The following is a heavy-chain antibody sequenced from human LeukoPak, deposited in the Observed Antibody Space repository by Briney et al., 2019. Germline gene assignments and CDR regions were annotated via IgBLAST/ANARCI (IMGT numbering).Heavy chain of an antibody. CDR1: GYTFTSYY. CDR3: ARVGPWVNPDYYYYMDV. D-gene: IGHD1-14*01. Sequence: ASVKVSCKASGYTFTSYYMHWVRQAPGQGLEWMGIINPSGGSTSYAQKFQGRVTMTRDMSTSTVYMELSSLRSEDTAVYYCARVGPWVNPDYYYYMDVWGKGTTVTVSS. J-gene: IGHJ6*03. CDR2: INPSGGST. V-gene: IGHV1-46*01.